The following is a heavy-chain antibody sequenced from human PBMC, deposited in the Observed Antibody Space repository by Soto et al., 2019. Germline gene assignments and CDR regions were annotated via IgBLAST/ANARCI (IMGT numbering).Heavy chain of an antibody. CDR2: FDPEDGET. D-gene: IGHD6-13*01. V-gene: IGHV1-24*01. Sequence: ASVKVSCKVSGYTLTELSMHWVRQAPGKGLEWMGGFDPEDGETFYAQKFQGRVTMTEDTSTDTAYMELSSLSSEDTAVYYCATDAAGDDAFDIWGQGTMVTVSS. CDR1: GYTLTELS. J-gene: IGHJ3*02. CDR3: ATDAAGDDAFDI.